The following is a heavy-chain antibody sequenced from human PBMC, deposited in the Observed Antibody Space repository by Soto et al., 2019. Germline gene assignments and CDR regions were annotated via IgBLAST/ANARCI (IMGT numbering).Heavy chain of an antibody. CDR2: IYYSMST. Sequence: QVKLQESGPRLVKPSQTLSLTCNVSGGAISSGGYHWDWIRQHPGKGLEWIGYIYYSMSTYYNPTRRSRFIISVDTTKYQFSLHISSETVAGTAVYYCARGQRSGGYWTIEDLWSQGTLVTVSS. D-gene: IGHD3-9*01. J-gene: IGHJ5*02. CDR1: GGAISSGGYH. V-gene: IGHV4-31*03. CDR3: ARGQRSGGYWTIEDL.